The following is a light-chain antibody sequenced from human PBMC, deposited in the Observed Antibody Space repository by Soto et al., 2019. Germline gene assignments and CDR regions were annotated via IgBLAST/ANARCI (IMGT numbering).Light chain of an antibody. CDR3: ASHTPSDTRV. CDR2: EVS. Sequence: SVLTKLASGSGAPRESIAISCTGTSGDVGAYDYVSWYQHHPDKAPKLMIYEVSNRPSGVPDRFSGSKSVYTATLTISGLQAEDEADYYCASHTPSDTRVFGTGTQLTVL. V-gene: IGLV2-14*01. CDR1: SGDVGAYDY. J-gene: IGLJ1*01.